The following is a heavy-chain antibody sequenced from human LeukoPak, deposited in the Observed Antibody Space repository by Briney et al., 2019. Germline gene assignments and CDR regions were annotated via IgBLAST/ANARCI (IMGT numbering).Heavy chain of an antibody. J-gene: IGHJ5*02. CDR3: ARESVRDRITMIVVVIAGWLDP. D-gene: IGHD3-22*01. Sequence: SQTLSLTCAISGDSVSSNSAAWNWIRQSPSRGLEWLGRTYYRSKWYNDYAVSVKSRITINPDTSKNQFSLQLNSVTPEDTAVYYCARESVRDRITMIVVVIAGWLDPWGQGTLVTVSS. CDR2: TYYRSKWYN. V-gene: IGHV6-1*01. CDR1: GDSVSSNSAA.